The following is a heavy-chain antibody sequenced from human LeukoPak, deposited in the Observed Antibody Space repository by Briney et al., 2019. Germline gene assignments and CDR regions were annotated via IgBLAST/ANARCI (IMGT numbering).Heavy chain of an antibody. CDR3: AKGSDCCADFCELDY. D-gene: IGHD2-21*01. CDR2: ISTGGTT. J-gene: IGHJ4*02. CDR1: GFTFSNYA. Sequence: PGGSLRLSCAAYGFTFSNYAMNWVRQAPGKGLEWVSSISTGGTTEYADSVKGRFTISRDNSKNTLFLQMNSLRAEDTAVYYCAKGSDCCADFCELDYWGQGTLVTVSS. V-gene: IGHV3-23*01.